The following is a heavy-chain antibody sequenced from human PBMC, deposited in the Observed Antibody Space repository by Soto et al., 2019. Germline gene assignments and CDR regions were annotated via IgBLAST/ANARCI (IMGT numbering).Heavy chain of an antibody. Sequence: QVQVVQSGPELKKPGASVKVSCKAQGYIFTKYGIGWVRQAPGHGLEWMGLINVYNGDRKVAQKFQDRVSMTTETSTGTAYMELRSLASDDTAVYYCARDRCTTAKCYTHHLDVWGQGTTVIVSS. CDR2: INVYNGDR. V-gene: IGHV1-18*01. D-gene: IGHD2-8*01. CDR1: GYIFTKYG. CDR3: ARDRCTTAKCYTHHLDV. J-gene: IGHJ6*02.